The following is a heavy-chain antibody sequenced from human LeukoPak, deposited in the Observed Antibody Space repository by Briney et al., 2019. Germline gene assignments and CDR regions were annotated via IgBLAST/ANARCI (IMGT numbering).Heavy chain of an antibody. CDR1: GASICSYH. D-gene: IGHD1-26*01. J-gene: IGHJ6*02. CDR2: IYYSGST. CDR3: ARAPWELLDYYYGMDV. V-gene: IGHV4-59*01. Sequence: SETLSLTCTVSGASICSYHGSWIRQPPGKGLEWIGYIYYSGSTNYNPSLKSRVTISVDTSKNQFSLKLSSVTAADTAVYYSARAPWELLDYYYGMDVWGQGTTVTVSS.